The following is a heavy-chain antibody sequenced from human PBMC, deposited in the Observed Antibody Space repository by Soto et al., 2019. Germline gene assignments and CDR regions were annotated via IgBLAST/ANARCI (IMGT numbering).Heavy chain of an antibody. V-gene: IGHV1-69*02. CDR2: IIPILGIA. Sequence: SVKVSCKASGGTFSSYTISWVRQAPGQGLEWMGRIIPILGIANYAQKFQGRVTITADKSTSTAYMELSSLRSEDTAVYYCARARGNVYAIPYYYMDVWGKGTTVTVSS. D-gene: IGHD2-8*01. CDR1: GGTFSSYT. J-gene: IGHJ6*03. CDR3: ARARGNVYAIPYYYMDV.